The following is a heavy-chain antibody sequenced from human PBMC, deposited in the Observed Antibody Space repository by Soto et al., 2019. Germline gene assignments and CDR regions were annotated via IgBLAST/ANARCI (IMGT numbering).Heavy chain of an antibody. CDR1: GFTFSSYG. J-gene: IGHJ6*02. D-gene: IGHD1-1*01. V-gene: IGHV3-30*18. Sequence: PGGSLRLSCAASGFTFSSYGMHWVRQAPGKGLEWVAVISYDGSNKYYADSVKGRFTISRNNSKNTLYLQMNSLRAEDTAVYYCAKDAPPGGTDVRCPGPTVTV. CDR2: ISYDGSNK. CDR3: AKDAPPGGTDV.